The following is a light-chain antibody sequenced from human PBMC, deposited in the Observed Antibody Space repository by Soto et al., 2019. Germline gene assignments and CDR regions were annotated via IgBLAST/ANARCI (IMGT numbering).Light chain of an antibody. V-gene: IGKV1-5*01. CDR3: QQYNSYWT. Sequence: DIQMTQSPSTLSASVGDRVTITCRASQSISSWLAWYQQKPGKAPKLLIYDASSLESGDPSRLSGSGSGTEFTLTISSLQPDDFATYYCQQYNSYWTFGQGTKVDIK. J-gene: IGKJ1*01. CDR2: DAS. CDR1: QSISSW.